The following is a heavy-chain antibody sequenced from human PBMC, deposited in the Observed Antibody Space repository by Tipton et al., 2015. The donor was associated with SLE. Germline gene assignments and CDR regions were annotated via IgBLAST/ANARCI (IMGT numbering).Heavy chain of an antibody. Sequence: TLSLTCAVYGGSFTGHYWNWFRQPPQKGLEWIGESNESGITHYNSSLKSRVTVSVDTSKNQFSLRLSSVTAADTALYYCARQSVHGASYFYYMDVWGKGTTVTVSS. CDR1: GGSFTGHY. CDR3: ARQSVHGASYFYYMDV. CDR2: SNESGIT. V-gene: IGHV4-34*01. D-gene: IGHD4/OR15-4a*01. J-gene: IGHJ6*03.